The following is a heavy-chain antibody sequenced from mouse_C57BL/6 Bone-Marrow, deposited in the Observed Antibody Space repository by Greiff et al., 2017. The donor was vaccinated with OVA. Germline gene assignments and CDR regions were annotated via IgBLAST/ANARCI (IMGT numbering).Heavy chain of an antibody. V-gene: IGHV1-53*01. J-gene: IGHJ2*01. D-gene: IGHD1-1*01. Sequence: QVQLQQPGTELVKPGASVKLSCKASGYTFTSYWMHWVKQRPGQGLEWIGNINPSNGGTNYNEKFKSKATLTVDKSSSTAYMQLSSLTSEDSAVYYGARTRRNYGSSLGNFDYWGQGTTLTVSS. CDR1: GYTFTSYW. CDR3: ARTRRNYGSSLGNFDY. CDR2: INPSNGGT.